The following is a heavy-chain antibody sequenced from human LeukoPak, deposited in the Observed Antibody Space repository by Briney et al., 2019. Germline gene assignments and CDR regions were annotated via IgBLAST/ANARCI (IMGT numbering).Heavy chain of an antibody. CDR2: IYYSGGT. V-gene: IGHV4-31*03. D-gene: IGHD3-10*01. CDR1: GGSISSGGYY. CDR3: ARDRNYGLDY. Sequence: SLTLSLTCTVSGGSISSGGYYWSWIRQHPGKGLEWIGYIYYSGGTYYNPSLKSRVTISVDTSKNQFSLKLSSVTAADTAVYYCARDRNYGLDYWGQGTLVTVSS. J-gene: IGHJ4*02.